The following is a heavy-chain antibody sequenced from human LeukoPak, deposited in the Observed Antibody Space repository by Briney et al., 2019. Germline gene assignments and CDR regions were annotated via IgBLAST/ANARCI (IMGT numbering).Heavy chain of an antibody. CDR3: ARIWAGPDYFDY. J-gene: IGHJ4*02. CDR2: IDWDDDK. Sequence: SGPTLVNPTQTLTLTCTFSGFSLGTSGMCVNWIRQPPGKALEWLGRIDWDDDKYYSTSLKTRLTISKDTSKNQVVLTMTNVDPVDTATYYCARIWAGPDYFDYWGQGTLVTVSS. CDR1: GFSLGTSGMC. V-gene: IGHV2-70*11.